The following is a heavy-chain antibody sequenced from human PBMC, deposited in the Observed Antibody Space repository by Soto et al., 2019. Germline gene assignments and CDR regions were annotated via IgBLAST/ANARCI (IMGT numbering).Heavy chain of an antibody. CDR1: GFTFSSYA. CDR3: AKGEYYDSSGRVVY. J-gene: IGHJ4*02. CDR2: ISGSGGST. D-gene: IGHD3-22*01. Sequence: PGGSLRLSCAASGFTFSSYAMSWVRQAPGKGLEWVSAISGSGGSTYYADSVKGRFTISRDNSKNTLYLQMNSLRAEDPAVYYCAKGEYYDSSGRVVYWGQGTLVTVPS. V-gene: IGHV3-23*01.